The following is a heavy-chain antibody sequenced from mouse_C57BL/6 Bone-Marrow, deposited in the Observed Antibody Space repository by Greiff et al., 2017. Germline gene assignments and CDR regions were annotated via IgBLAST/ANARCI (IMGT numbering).Heavy chain of an antibody. D-gene: IGHD4-1*01. CDR1: GYTFTSYW. CDR2: IYPTSGRT. V-gene: IGHV1-55*01. J-gene: IGHJ2*01. CDR3: ARSGPLGRSFDY. Sequence: QVQLQQSGAELVKPGASVKMSCTASGYTFTSYWITWVKQRPGQGLEWIGDIYPTSGRTNYTSKFKSKAILTVDTSSNTAYMQLSSLTSEDSAVFYCARSGPLGRSFDYWGQGTTLTVSS.